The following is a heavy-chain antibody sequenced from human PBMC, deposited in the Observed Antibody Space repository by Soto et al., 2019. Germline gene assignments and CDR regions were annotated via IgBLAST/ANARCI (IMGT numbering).Heavy chain of an antibody. D-gene: IGHD6-13*01. CDR1: GFTFSSYG. Sequence: GGSLRLSCAASGFTFSSYGMHWVRQAPGKGLEWVAVISYDGSNKYYADSVKGRFTISRDNSKNTLYLQMNSLRAEDTAVYYCAKDLGSPRYSSSWYTQYYYYGMDVWGQGTTVTVS. CDR2: ISYDGSNK. CDR3: AKDLGSPRYSSSWYTQYYYYGMDV. J-gene: IGHJ6*02. V-gene: IGHV3-30*18.